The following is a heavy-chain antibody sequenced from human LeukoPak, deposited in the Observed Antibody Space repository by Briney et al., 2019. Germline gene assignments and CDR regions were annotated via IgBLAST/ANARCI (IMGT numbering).Heavy chain of an antibody. V-gene: IGHV3-7*01. D-gene: IGHD3-22*01. CDR2: IKQDGSEK. CDR1: GFTFSNYW. J-gene: IGHJ4*02. CDR3: AREYYDSSGYQPYYFDY. Sequence: GGSLRLSCGASGFTFSNYWMSWVRQAPGKGLEWVANIKQDGSEKYYVDSVKGRFTISRDNAKNSLYLQMNSLRAEDTAVYYCAREYYDSSGYQPYYFDYWGQGTLVTVSS.